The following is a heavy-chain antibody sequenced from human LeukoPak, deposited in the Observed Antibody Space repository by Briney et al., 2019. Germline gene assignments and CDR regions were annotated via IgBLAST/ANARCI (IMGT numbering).Heavy chain of an antibody. CDR3: ARDATTVTPYYFDY. Sequence: GGSLRLSCAASGCTFSSYGMHWVRQAPGKGLEWVAVIWYDGSNKYYADSVKGRFTISRDNSKNTLYLQMNSLRAEDTAVYYCARDATTVTPYYFDYWGQGTLVTVSS. J-gene: IGHJ4*02. D-gene: IGHD4-17*01. V-gene: IGHV3-33*01. CDR1: GCTFSSYG. CDR2: IWYDGSNK.